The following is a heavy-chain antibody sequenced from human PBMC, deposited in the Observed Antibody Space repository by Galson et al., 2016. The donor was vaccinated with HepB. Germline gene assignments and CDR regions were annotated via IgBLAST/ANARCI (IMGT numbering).Heavy chain of an antibody. J-gene: IGHJ4*02. CDR1: GFTFSTYW. V-gene: IGHV3-74*01. CDR3: ARDLSRTIDSAY. Sequence: SLRLSCAASGFTFSTYWMHWVRQAPGKGLMWVSRINNDGSATSYADAVKGRFTISRDNAKNMVFLQMNSLRAEDTAVYYCARDLSRTIDSAYWGQGALVTVSS. CDR2: INNDGSAT. D-gene: IGHD3-3*01.